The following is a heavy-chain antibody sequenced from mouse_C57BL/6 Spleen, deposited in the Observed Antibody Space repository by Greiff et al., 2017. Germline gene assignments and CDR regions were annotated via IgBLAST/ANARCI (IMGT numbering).Heavy chain of an antibody. CDR3: ARHEEGVYYDYDGYFDY. J-gene: IGHJ2*01. Sequence: QVQLKESGAELVKPGASVKLSCKASGYTFTEYTIHWVKQRSGQGLEWIGWFYPGSGSIKYNEKFKDKATLTADKSSSTVYMELSRLTSEDSAVYCCARHEEGVYYDYDGYFDYWGQGTTLTVSS. D-gene: IGHD2-4*01. V-gene: IGHV1-62-2*01. CDR1: GYTFTEYT. CDR2: FYPGSGSI.